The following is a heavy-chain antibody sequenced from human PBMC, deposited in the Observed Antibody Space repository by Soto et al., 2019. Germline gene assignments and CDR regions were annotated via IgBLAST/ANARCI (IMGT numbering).Heavy chain of an antibody. CDR2: IWYDGSNK. V-gene: IGHV3-33*01. D-gene: IGHD2-2*01. J-gene: IGHJ6*02. Sequence: GGSLRLSCAASGFTFSSYGMHWVRQAPGKGLEWVAVIWYDGSNKYYADSVKGRFTISRDKSKNTLYLQMNSLRAEDTAVYYCARDGNSGRDCSSTSCRTYYYYGMDVWGQGTTVTVSS. CDR3: ARDGNSGRDCSSTSCRTYYYYGMDV. CDR1: GFTFSSYG.